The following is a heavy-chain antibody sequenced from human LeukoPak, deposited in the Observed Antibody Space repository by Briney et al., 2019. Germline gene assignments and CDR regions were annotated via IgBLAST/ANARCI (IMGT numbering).Heavy chain of an antibody. D-gene: IGHD6-13*01. CDR3: ARHRRGIAAAGTTFFDY. Sequence: SETLSLTCAVYGGSFSGYYWSWIRQPPGKGLEWMGEINHSGSTNYNPSLKSRITISVDTSKNQFSLKLSSVTAADTAVYYCARHRRGIAAAGTTFFDYWGQGTLVTVSS. CDR2: INHSGST. V-gene: IGHV4-34*01. J-gene: IGHJ4*02. CDR1: GGSFSGYY.